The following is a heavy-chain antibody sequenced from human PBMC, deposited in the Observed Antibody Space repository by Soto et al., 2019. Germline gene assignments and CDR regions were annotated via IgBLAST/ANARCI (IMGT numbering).Heavy chain of an antibody. Sequence: GLPLRLSGAASGVTCSSYAMSWVRQAQGKGLEWVSAISGSGGSTYYADSVKGRFTTSRDNSKNTLYLQMNSLRVEDTAVYYCATMVRGVTLDVWGQGTTVTVSS. J-gene: IGHJ6*02. D-gene: IGHD3-10*01. CDR2: ISGSGGST. CDR3: ATMVRGVTLDV. V-gene: IGHV3-23*01. CDR1: GVTCSSYA.